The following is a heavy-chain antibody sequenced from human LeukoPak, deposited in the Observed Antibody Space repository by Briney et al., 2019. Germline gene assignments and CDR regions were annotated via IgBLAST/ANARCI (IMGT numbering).Heavy chain of an antibody. V-gene: IGHV1-69*06. CDR1: GGTFSSYA. CDR3: ARPREVYAGPFDY. Sequence: ASAKVSCKASGGTFSSYAISWVRQAPGQGLEWMGGIIPIFGTANYAQKFQGRVTITADKSTSTAYMELSSLRSEDTAVYYCARPREVYAGPFDYWGQGTLVTVSS. J-gene: IGHJ4*02. D-gene: IGHD2-8*01. CDR2: IIPIFGTA.